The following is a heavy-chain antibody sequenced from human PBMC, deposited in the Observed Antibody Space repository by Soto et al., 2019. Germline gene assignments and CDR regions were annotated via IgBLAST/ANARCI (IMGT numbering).Heavy chain of an antibody. J-gene: IGHJ4*02. CDR1: GYTFTNYG. CDR2: ISGYNGNT. CDR3: AREGQLGY. Sequence: ASVKVSCKASGYTFTNYGSSWVRQAPGQGLEWMGWISGYNGNTNYAERLQGRVTMTTDTSTSTAYMELKSLRYDDTAVYYCAREGQLGYWGQGTPVTVSS. D-gene: IGHD6-6*01. V-gene: IGHV1-18*01.